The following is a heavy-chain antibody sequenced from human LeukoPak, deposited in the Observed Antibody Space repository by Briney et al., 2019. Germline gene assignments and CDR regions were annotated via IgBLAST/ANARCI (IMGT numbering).Heavy chain of an antibody. V-gene: IGHV3-21*01. Sequence: PGGSLRLSCAASGFTFSSYSMNWVRQAPGKELEWVSSISSSSSYIYYADSVKGRFTISRDNAKNSLYLQMNSLRAEDTAVYYCASLVQRWHYFDYWGQGTPVTVSS. CDR1: GFTFSSYS. D-gene: IGHD5-18*01. J-gene: IGHJ4*02. CDR2: ISSSSSYI. CDR3: ASLVQRWHYFDY.